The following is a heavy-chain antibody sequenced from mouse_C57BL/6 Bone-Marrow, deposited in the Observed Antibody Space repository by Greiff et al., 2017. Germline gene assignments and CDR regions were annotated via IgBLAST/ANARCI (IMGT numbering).Heavy chain of an antibody. CDR1: GFTFSSYA. V-gene: IGHV5-4*03. CDR2: ISDGGSYT. J-gene: IGHJ1*03. Sequence: EVKVVESGGGLVKPGGSLKLSCAASGFTFSSYAMSWVRQTPEKRLEWVATISDGGSYTYYPDNVKGRFTISRDNAKNNLYLQMSHLKSEDTAMYDCARLWLDWYFDVWGTGTTVTVSS. D-gene: IGHD2-2*01. CDR3: ARLWLDWYFDV.